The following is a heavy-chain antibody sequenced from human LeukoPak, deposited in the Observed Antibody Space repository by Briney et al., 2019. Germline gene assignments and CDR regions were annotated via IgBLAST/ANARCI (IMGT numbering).Heavy chain of an antibody. CDR3: ARDPPGGSDSWYFDL. J-gene: IGHJ2*01. CDR2: ITSSSSYI. CDR1: GFTLSSYS. V-gene: IGHV3-21*01. D-gene: IGHD1-26*01. Sequence: GGSLRLSCAASGFTLSSYSMNWVRQAPGKGLEWVSSITSSSSYIFYADSVKGRFTISRDNAKNSLYLQMNSLRAEDTAVYYCARDPPGGSDSWYFDLWGRGTLVTVSS.